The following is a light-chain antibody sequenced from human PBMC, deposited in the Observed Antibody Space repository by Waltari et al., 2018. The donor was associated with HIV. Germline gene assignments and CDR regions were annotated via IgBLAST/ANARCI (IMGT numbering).Light chain of an antibody. J-gene: IGKJ2*01. CDR1: QSVSSN. V-gene: IGKV3-15*01. Sequence: EIVMTQSPATLSVSPGERATLSCRASQSVSSNLAWYQQKPGQAPRLLIYGASTRATGIPARFSGSGSGTEFTLTISSLQSEDFAVYYCQQYNIWPPRYTFGQGTKLEIK. CDR3: QQYNIWPPRYT. CDR2: GAS.